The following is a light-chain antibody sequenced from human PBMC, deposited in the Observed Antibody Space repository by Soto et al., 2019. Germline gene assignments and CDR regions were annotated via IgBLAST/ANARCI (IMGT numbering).Light chain of an antibody. CDR2: DTS. V-gene: IGKV1-39*01. CDR1: QSISSY. CDR3: QQAYSTPRLT. J-gene: IGKJ5*01. Sequence: DIQITQSPSSLAASVGDRVTITCRASQSISSYLNWYQQRPGRAPKLLLFDTSKLQSGVPSRFSGSGSGTDFTLTISSLLPEDFATYHCQQAYSTPRLTFGQGTRLEIK.